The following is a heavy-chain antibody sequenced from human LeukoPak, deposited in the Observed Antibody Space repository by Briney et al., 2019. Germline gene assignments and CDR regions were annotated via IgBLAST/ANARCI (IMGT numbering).Heavy chain of an antibody. D-gene: IGHD1-26*01. CDR3: AKGPLVGANPPFNFDP. Sequence: KSSETLSLTCTVSGGSISSSSYYWGWLRQPPGKGLEWIGGIYYSGSTYYNPSLKSRVTISVDTSKNQFSLKLSSVTAADTAVYYCAKGPLVGANPPFNFDPWGQGTLVTVSS. CDR1: GGSISSSSYY. J-gene: IGHJ5*02. CDR2: IYYSGST. V-gene: IGHV4-39*07.